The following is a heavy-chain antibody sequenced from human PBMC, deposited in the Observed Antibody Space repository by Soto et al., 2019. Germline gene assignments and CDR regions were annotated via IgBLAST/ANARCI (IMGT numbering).Heavy chain of an antibody. J-gene: IGHJ5*02. D-gene: IGHD3-3*01. CDR1: GYTFTSYG. V-gene: IGHV1-18*01. Sequence: QVQLVQSGAEVKKPGASVKVSCKASGYTFTSYGISWVRQAPGQGLEWMGWISAYNGNTNYAQKLQGRVTMTTDTSTSTAYMELRSLRSDDTAVYYRARDRGSNYDFWSGGTTNWFDPWGQGTLVTVSS. CDR3: ARDRGSNYDFWSGGTTNWFDP. CDR2: ISAYNGNT.